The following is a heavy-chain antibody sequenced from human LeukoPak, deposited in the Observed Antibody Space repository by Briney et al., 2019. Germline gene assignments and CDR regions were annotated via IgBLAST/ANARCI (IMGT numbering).Heavy chain of an antibody. J-gene: IGHJ4*02. CDR2: IGPNGAST. Sequence: GESLRLSCSTSGFTFSNHFMHWVRQAPGKGLEYVSSIGPNGASTLYADSVKGRFTISRDNSKNALYLQLTSLRLEDTALYYCVKDLTGTWSFDYWGQGTLVTVSS. V-gene: IGHV3-64D*06. D-gene: IGHD3-9*01. CDR1: GFTFSNHF. CDR3: VKDLTGTWSFDY.